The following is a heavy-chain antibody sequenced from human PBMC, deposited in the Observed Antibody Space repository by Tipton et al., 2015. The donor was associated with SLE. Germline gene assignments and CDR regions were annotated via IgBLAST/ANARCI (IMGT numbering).Heavy chain of an antibody. Sequence: SLRLSCAASGFTFSDYYMSWIRQAPGKGLEWVSYISSSSTYTNYADSVRGRFTISRDNAKNSLYLQMNSLRAEDTAVYYCAKSPYYYDSSGYYLDFGYWGQGTLVTVSS. CDR2: ISSSSTYT. V-gene: IGHV3-11*03. CDR3: AKSPYYYDSSGYYLDFGY. J-gene: IGHJ4*02. CDR1: GFTFSDYY. D-gene: IGHD3-22*01.